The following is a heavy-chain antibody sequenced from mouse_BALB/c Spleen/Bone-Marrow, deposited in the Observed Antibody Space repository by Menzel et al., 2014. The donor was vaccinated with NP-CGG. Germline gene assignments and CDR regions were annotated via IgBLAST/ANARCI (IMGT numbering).Heavy chain of an antibody. J-gene: IGHJ3*01. CDR1: GFSLTSYG. CDR2: IWSGGST. CDR3: ARNEDAWFAY. Sequence: VQRVESGPGLVQPSQSLSITCTVSGFSLTSYGVHWVRQSPGKGLDWLGVIWSGGSTDYNAAFISRLSIIKDNSKSQVLFKMNSLQANDTAIYYCARNEDAWFAYWGQGTLVTVSA. V-gene: IGHV2-2*02.